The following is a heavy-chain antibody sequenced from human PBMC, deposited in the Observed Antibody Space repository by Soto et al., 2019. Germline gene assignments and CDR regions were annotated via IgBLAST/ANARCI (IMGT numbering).Heavy chain of an antibody. CDR3: WAPQYLGTPFDP. J-gene: IGHJ5*02. D-gene: IGHD3-16*01. Sequence: PGGSLRLSCAASGFTFSNYWMSWVRQAPGKGLEWVANIKEDGSQTNYVDSVRGRFTISRDNAKNSLYLQMSSLRVDDTAVYYRWAPQYLGTPFDPRDHGTLVTVSS. CDR2: IKEDGSQT. V-gene: IGHV3-7*03. CDR1: GFTFSNYW.